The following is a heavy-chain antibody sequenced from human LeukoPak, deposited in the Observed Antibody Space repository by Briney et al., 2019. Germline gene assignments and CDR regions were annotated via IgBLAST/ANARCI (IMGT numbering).Heavy chain of an antibody. Sequence: GGSLRLSCAASGFTFSSYAMHWVRQAPGKGLEWVAVISYDGSNKYYADSVKGRFTISRDNSKNTLYLQMNSLRAEDTAVYYCAKGGSTTVTTIYFDYWGQGTLVTVSS. CDR2: ISYDGSNK. D-gene: IGHD4-17*01. CDR1: GFTFSSYA. CDR3: AKGGSTTVTTIYFDY. V-gene: IGHV3-30-3*01. J-gene: IGHJ4*02.